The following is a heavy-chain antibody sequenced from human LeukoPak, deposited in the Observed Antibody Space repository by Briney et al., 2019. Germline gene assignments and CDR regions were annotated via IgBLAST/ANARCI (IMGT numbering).Heavy chain of an antibody. CDR1: GYTFTGYY. V-gene: IGHV1-2*05. J-gene: IGHJ4*02. CDR2: INPNSGDT. Sequence: AASVKVSCKASGYTFTGYYVHWVRQAPGQGLEWMGRINPNSGDTNYAQKFQGRVTMTRDTSISTAYMELSRLRSDDTVVYYCARDYCGGDCFPDYWGQGTLVTVSS. D-gene: IGHD2-21*02. CDR3: ARDYCGGDCFPDY.